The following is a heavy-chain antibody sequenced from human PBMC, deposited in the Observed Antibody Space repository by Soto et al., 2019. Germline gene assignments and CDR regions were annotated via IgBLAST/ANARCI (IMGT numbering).Heavy chain of an antibody. J-gene: IGHJ4*02. CDR2: ISHGGST. CDR3: ASLIAVANY. Sequence: QVQLQESGPGLVKPSGTLSLTCAVSSGSISSSNWWSWVRQPPGKGLAWIGEISHGGSTNYNPSLKSRVTISGDKSNHQFPLKLRAVTAADTAVYYCASLIAVANYWGQGPIGTVSS. CDR1: SGSISSSNW. V-gene: IGHV4-4*02. D-gene: IGHD6-19*01.